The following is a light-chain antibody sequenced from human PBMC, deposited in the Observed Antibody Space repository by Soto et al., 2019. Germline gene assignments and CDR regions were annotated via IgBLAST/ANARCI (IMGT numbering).Light chain of an antibody. Sequence: DVELTKTPRSLTVAPGQPASISCKTSQSLLHITGETFLFWYPQKPGQSPQLLIYEVSTRVSGVPDRFSGSGSGTDFTLEISRVETDDVGIYYCMQSTQLPPTFGQGTRLEIK. CDR3: MQSTQLPPT. CDR2: EVS. J-gene: IGKJ5*01. V-gene: IGKV2D-29*02. CDR1: QSLLHITGETF.